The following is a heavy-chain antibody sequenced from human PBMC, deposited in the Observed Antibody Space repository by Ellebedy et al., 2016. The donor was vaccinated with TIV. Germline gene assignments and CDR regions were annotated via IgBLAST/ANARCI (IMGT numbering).Heavy chain of an antibody. J-gene: IGHJ4*02. Sequence: GGSLRLSXEVSGFIFSNHAMTWVRQAPGKGLEWVSEISGSGGSTYYAGSVKGRFTISRDNSKNTLYLQMNSLRAEDTAVYYCAKDFRSSYWTFDYWGQGALVTVSS. CDR1: GFIFSNHA. CDR3: AKDFRSSYWTFDY. V-gene: IGHV3-23*01. CDR2: ISGSGGST. D-gene: IGHD2-15*01.